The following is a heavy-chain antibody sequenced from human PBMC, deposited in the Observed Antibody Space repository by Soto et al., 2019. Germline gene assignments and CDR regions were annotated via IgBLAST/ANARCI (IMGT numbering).Heavy chain of an antibody. CDR1: GFTVSNNY. J-gene: IGHJ4*02. CDR3: ARSAVAGSIFFDN. CDR2: IYTGGVT. Sequence: EVQLVESGGGLVQPGGSLRLSCAASGFTVSNNYMSWVRQDPGKGLEWVSVIYTGGVTYYADSVKGRFTISRDNSKNTLYLQMNSLRAEDSAVYYCARSAVAGSIFFDNWGQGTLVTVSS. V-gene: IGHV3-66*01. D-gene: IGHD6-19*01.